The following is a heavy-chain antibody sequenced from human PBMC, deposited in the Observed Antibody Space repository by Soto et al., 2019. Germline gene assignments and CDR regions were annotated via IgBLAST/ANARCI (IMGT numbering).Heavy chain of an antibody. V-gene: IGHV1-18*01. Sequence: QVQLVQSGAEVKKPGASVKVSCKASGYTFTIYGISWVRQAPGQGLEWMGWTSAYNGNTHYAQKLQGRVTMTPDTSARTALAELRSLRSVDTGVYLCVREPNKFDYWGQVTLVTLSS. J-gene: IGHJ4*02. CDR1: GYTFTIYG. CDR2: TSAYNGNT. CDR3: VREPNKFDY. D-gene: IGHD7-27*01.